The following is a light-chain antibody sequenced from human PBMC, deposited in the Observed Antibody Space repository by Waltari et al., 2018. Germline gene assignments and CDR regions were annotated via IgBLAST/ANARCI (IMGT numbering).Light chain of an antibody. CDR1: SSNLGAGEY. CDR3: QSYDSSLSGHVV. Sequence: QSVLTQPPPVSGAPGQRVTISCTGSSSNLGAGEYVHSYQQLPGTAPNLLIYGNSHRPSGVPDRFSGSKSGTSASLAITGLQAEDEADYYCQSYDSSLSGHVVFGGGTKLTVL. CDR2: GNS. J-gene: IGLJ2*01. V-gene: IGLV1-40*01.